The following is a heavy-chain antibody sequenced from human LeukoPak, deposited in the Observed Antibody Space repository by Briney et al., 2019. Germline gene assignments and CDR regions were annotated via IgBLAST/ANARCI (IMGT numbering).Heavy chain of an antibody. CDR3: ARARLWFGELNYYYFDS. D-gene: IGHD3-10*01. V-gene: IGHV3-53*01. J-gene: IGHJ4*02. CDR1: GFTISNNY. Sequence: GGSLRLSCTASGFTISNNYMVWVRQAPGKGLEWVSIIYSLGITYYADSLRGRFTISRDNSKNTVYLQMDSLRVEDTAVYYCARARLWFGELNYYYFDSWGQGTLVAVS. CDR2: IYSLGIT.